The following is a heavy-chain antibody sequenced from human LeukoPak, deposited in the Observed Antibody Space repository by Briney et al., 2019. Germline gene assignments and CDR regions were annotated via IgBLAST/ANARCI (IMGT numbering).Heavy chain of an antibody. CDR1: GFTFSSYS. D-gene: IGHD3-10*01. Sequence: GGSLRLSCAASGFTFSSYSMNWVRQAPGKGLEWVSAISGSGGSTYYADSVKGRFTISRDNSKNTLYLQMNSLRAEDTAVYYCAKPYYYGSGSYYNVYYFDYWGQGTLVTVSS. CDR3: AKPYYYGSGSYYNVYYFDY. V-gene: IGHV3-23*01. J-gene: IGHJ4*02. CDR2: ISGSGGST.